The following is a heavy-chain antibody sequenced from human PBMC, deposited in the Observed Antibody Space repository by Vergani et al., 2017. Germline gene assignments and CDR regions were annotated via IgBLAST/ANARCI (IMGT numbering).Heavy chain of an antibody. D-gene: IGHD3-16*01. V-gene: IGHV3-30*02. J-gene: IGHJ4*02. CDR3: AKHFRGWGIDY. CDR1: GFTLSNYD. Sequence: QVQLVESGGGVVQRGGSLRLSCATSGFTLSNYDMQWIRQGPGKGLEFVAFIQFDGSNQYYADSVKGRFTLSRACSNNTLYLQMNSLRTDDTATYYCAKHFRGWGIDYWGQGTQVIVSS. CDR2: IQFDGSNQ.